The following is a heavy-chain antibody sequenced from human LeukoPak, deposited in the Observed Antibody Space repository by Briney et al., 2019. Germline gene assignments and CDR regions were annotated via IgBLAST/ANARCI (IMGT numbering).Heavy chain of an antibody. V-gene: IGHV1-18*01. Sequence: ASVKVSCKASGYTFTTYGISWVRQAPGQGLEWMGWINPYNGNTKYAQKLQGRVTMTTDTSTTTAYIELRRLRSDDTAVYYCARELYGRFDPWGQGTLVTVSS. J-gene: IGHJ5*02. CDR2: INPYNGNT. CDR1: GYTFTTYG. CDR3: ARELYGRFDP. D-gene: IGHD2-8*01.